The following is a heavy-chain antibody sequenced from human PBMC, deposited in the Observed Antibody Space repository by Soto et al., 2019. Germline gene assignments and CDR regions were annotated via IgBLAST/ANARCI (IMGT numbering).Heavy chain of an antibody. D-gene: IGHD3-10*01. CDR3: ARGNTSIQGDLSHYNGLDV. V-gene: IGHV3-48*03. J-gene: IGHJ6*02. CDR2: ITSSTRTT. Sequence: DEQLVASGGGLVQSGGSLRLSCEASGFTLKSYEVNWVRQDPGKGLEWISYITSSTRTTYYADSVKGRFTISRDNARKSVYLQMNSLRVEDTAIYYCARGNTSIQGDLSHYNGLDVWGQGTTVTVSS. CDR1: GFTLKSYE.